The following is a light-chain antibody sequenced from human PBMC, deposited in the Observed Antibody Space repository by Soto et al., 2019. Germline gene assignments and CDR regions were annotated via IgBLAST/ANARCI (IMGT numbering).Light chain of an antibody. V-gene: IGKV1-33*01. CDR2: DAS. CDR1: QDISNY. J-gene: IGKJ5*01. Sequence: DIEMTQSPSSLSASVGDRVTITCQASQDISNYLKWYQQKTGRAPKLLIYDASSLESGVSSRFSGSGSGTHFTFTISSLQPDDIATYYCQQYEDFPLTFGQGTRLDIK. CDR3: QQYEDFPLT.